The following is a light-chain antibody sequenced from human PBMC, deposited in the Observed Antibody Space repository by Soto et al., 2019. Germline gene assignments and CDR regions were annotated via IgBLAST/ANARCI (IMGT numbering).Light chain of an antibody. Sequence: DLQMTQSPSSLSASVGDRVAITCQASQDISIYLNWYQQKPGKAPKLLIYDASSLETGVPSRFSGSGSGTDFTFTISSLQPEDIATYYCQQYDILPLAFGGGTKVEIK. J-gene: IGKJ4*01. CDR2: DAS. CDR3: QQYDILPLA. CDR1: QDISIY. V-gene: IGKV1-33*01.